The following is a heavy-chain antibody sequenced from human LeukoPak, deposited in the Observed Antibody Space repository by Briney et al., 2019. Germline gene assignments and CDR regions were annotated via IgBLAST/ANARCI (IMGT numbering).Heavy chain of an antibody. CDR1: GFTFSSYW. D-gene: IGHD1-14*01. V-gene: IGHV3-74*01. CDR3: ARDGYGYNRFVSGFDP. J-gene: IGHJ5*02. CDR2: INGDGSST. Sequence: GGSLKLSCTASGFTFSSYWMHWVRQAPGKGLVWVSRINGDGSSTAYADSVKGRFTISRDNAKNSLYLQMNSLRAEDTAVYYCARDGYGYNRFVSGFDPWGQGTLVTVSS.